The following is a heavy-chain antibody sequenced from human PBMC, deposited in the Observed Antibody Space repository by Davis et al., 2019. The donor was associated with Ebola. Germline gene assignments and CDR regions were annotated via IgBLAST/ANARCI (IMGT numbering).Heavy chain of an antibody. D-gene: IGHD3-3*01. V-gene: IGHV1-69*06. CDR1: AYTFTSYA. CDR3: ARGADDFWSGGTYRYYDLDV. J-gene: IGHJ6*02. Sequence: AASVKVSCKASAYTFTSYAISWVRHAPGQGLEWMGGIIPMFATASYAQKFQGRVTITADKSTSTAYLEVSSLRSEDTAVYYCARGADDFWSGGTYRYYDLDVWGLGTMVTVSS. CDR2: IIPMFATA.